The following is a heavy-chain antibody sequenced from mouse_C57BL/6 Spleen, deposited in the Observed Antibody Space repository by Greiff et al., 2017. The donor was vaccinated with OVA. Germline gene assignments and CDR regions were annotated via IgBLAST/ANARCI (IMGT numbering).Heavy chain of an antibody. CDR2: ISYDGSN. CDR3: ARGDYDYETWFAY. D-gene: IGHD2-4*01. CDR1: GYSITSGYY. J-gene: IGHJ3*01. V-gene: IGHV3-6*01. Sequence: EVKVEESGPGLVKPSQSLSLTCSVTGYSITSGYYWNWIRQFPGNKLEWMGYISYDGSNNYNPSLKNRISITRDTSKNQFFLKLNSVTTEDTATYYCARGDYDYETWFAYWGQGTLVTVSA.